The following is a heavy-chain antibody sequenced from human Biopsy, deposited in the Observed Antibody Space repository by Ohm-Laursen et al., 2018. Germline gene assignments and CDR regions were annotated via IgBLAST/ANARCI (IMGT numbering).Heavy chain of an antibody. D-gene: IGHD6-19*01. CDR1: GYSFTSYY. V-gene: IGHV1-46*01. J-gene: IGHJ4*02. CDR3: ARNTGWYGDLYYFDY. Sequence: ASVKVSCNASGYSFTSYYMHWVRQAPGQGLEWMGMINPSGSTTSYPQIFQGRVTMTRDTSKSTVYVELSSLRSADTAVYFCARNTGWYGDLYYFDYWGQGTLVTVSS. CDR2: INPSGSTT.